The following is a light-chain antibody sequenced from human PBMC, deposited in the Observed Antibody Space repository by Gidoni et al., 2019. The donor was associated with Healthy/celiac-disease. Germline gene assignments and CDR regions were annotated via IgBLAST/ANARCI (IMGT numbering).Light chain of an antibody. CDR2: DVS. Sequence: QSAPTQPASVSGSSGQSITISCTGTSSDVGGYNYVSWYQQHPGKAPKLMIYDVSNRPSGVSNRFSGSKSGNTASLTISGLQAEDEADYYCSSYTSSSTRLVFGGGTKLTVL. CDR1: SSDVGGYNY. CDR3: SSYTSSSTRLV. V-gene: IGLV2-14*03. J-gene: IGLJ2*01.